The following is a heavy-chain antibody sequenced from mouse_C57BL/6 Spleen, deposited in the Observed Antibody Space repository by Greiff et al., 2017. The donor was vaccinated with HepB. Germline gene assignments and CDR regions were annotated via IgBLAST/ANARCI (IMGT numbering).Heavy chain of an antibody. CDR1: GFTFSDYG. CDR3: ARGIYYGYDVDFDY. Sequence: EVQVVESGGGLVKPGGSLKLSCAASGFTFSDYGMHWVRQAPEKGLEWVAYISSGSSTIYYADTVKGRFTISRDNAKNTLFLQMTSLRSEDTAMYYCARGIYYGYDVDFDYWGQGTTLTVSS. V-gene: IGHV5-17*01. J-gene: IGHJ2*01. CDR2: ISSGSSTI. D-gene: IGHD2-2*01.